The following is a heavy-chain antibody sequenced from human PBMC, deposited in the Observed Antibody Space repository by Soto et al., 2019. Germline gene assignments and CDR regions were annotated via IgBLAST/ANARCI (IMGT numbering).Heavy chain of an antibody. CDR3: ARGYCSSTICYIWDNWFDP. CDR1: GGSISSYY. V-gene: IGHV4-59*01. CDR2: IYYSGRT. J-gene: IGHJ5*02. D-gene: IGHD2-2*02. Sequence: QVQLQESGPGLVKPSETLSLTCTVSGGSISSYYWSWIRQPPGKGLEWIGYIYYSGRTNYNPSRKGRVTISVDTSKTQFSLQLSSVTAADTAVYYCARGYCSSTICYIWDNWFDPWGQGTLVTVSS.